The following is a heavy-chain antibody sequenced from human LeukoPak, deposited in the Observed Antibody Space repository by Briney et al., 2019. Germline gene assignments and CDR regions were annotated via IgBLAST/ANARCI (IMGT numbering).Heavy chain of an antibody. CDR1: GFTFSSYS. D-gene: IGHD5-18*01. Sequence: GGSLRLSCAASGFTFSSYSMHWVRQAPGKGLEWVSSISISSSHIYYADLVKGRFTISRDNAKNSLYLQMNSLRAEDTAVYYCARDQYSYGYMDVWGKGTTVTVSS. CDR3: ARDQYSYGYMDV. J-gene: IGHJ6*03. CDR2: ISISSSHI. V-gene: IGHV3-21*01.